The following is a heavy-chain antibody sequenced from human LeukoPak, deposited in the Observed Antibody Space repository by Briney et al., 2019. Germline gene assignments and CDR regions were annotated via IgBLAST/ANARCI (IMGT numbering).Heavy chain of an antibody. Sequence: GGSLRLSCAASGFTFSDYYMSWIRQAPGKGLEWVSAISGSGGSTYYADSVKGRFTISRDNSKNTLYLQMNSLRAEDTAVYYCAKVGGDGYNYPNDYWGQGTLVTVSS. D-gene: IGHD5-24*01. CDR1: GFTFSDYY. J-gene: IGHJ4*02. V-gene: IGHV3-23*01. CDR3: AKVGGDGYNYPNDY. CDR2: ISGSGGST.